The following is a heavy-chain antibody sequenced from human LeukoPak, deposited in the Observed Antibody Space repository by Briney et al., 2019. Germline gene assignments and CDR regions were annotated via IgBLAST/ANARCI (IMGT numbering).Heavy chain of an antibody. CDR2: IKQDGSEK. J-gene: IGHJ4*02. CDR1: GFTFSDYW. Sequence: GGSLRLSCAASGFTFSDYWMSWVRQAPGKGLEWVANIKQDGSEKYYVDSVKGRFTISRDNAKNSLYLQMNSLRAEDTAVYYCAGEGRGYKVAKFDYWGQGTLVTVSS. V-gene: IGHV3-7*01. CDR3: AGEGRGYKVAKFDY. D-gene: IGHD3-22*01.